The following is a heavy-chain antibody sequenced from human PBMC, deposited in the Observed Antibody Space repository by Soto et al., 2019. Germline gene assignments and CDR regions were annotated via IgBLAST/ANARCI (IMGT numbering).Heavy chain of an antibody. CDR1: GGSFSGYY. CDR2: INHSGST. V-gene: IGHV4-34*01. D-gene: IGHD3-16*01. CDR3: ARGVRYYDYIWGIHNDYYYYMDV. J-gene: IGHJ6*03. Sequence: SETLSLTCAVYGGSFSGYYWSWIRQPPGKGLEWIGEINHSGSTNYNPSLKSRVTISVDTSKNQFSLKLSPVTAADTAVYYCARGVRYYDYIWGIHNDYYYYMDVWGKGTTVTVSS.